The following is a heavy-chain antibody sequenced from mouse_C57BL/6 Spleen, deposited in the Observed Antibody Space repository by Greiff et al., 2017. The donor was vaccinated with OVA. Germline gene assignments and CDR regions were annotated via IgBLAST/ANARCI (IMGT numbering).Heavy chain of an antibody. J-gene: IGHJ4*01. CDR1: GFSFTSYG. Sequence: VQLQQSGPGLVQPSQSLSITCTVSGFSFTSYGVHWVRQSPGKGLEWLGVIWRGGSTDYNAAFMSRLSITKDNSKSQVFFKMNSLQADDTAIYYCAKRSYGYDDSYAMDYWGQGTSVTVSS. V-gene: IGHV2-5*01. CDR2: IWRGGST. D-gene: IGHD2-2*01. CDR3: AKRSYGYDDSYAMDY.